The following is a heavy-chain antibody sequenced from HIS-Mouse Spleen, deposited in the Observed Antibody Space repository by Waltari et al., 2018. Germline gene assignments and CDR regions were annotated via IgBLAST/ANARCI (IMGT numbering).Heavy chain of an antibody. CDR2: IYYSRSS. CDR3: AREIPYSSSWYDWYFDL. Sequence: QLQLQESGPGLVKPSETLSLTCTVSGGSISSSSYYWGWIRRPPGKGLEWIGRIYYSRSSNYNPSLNGRVTISVDTSKNQFSLKLSSVTAADTAVYYCAREIPYSSSWYDWYFDLWGRGTLVTVSS. V-gene: IGHV4-39*07. J-gene: IGHJ2*01. D-gene: IGHD6-13*01. CDR1: GGSISSSSYY.